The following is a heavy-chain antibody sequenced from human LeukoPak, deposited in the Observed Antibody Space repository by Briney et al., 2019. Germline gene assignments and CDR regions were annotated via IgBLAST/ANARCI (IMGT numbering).Heavy chain of an antibody. CDR3: ARRAIPYSSSWYTGAFDP. V-gene: IGHV4-39*01. Sequence: PSETLSLTCTVSGDSISSGSSYYWAWIRQPPGKGLVWIGTFYYSGSTYYNPSLKSRVTVSVDTSKNQFSLKVSSVTAADTAVYYCARRAIPYSSSWYTGAFDPWGQGTLVTVSS. CDR2: FYYSGST. J-gene: IGHJ5*02. CDR1: GDSISSGSSYY. D-gene: IGHD6-13*01.